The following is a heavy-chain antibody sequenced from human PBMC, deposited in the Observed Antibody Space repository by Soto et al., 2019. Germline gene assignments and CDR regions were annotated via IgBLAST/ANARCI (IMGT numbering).Heavy chain of an antibody. D-gene: IGHD3-22*01. CDR3: AHSKGEYYYDSSGYYFDY. Sequence: QITLKESGPTLVKPTQTLTLTCTFSGFSLSTSGVGVGWIRQPPGKALEWLALIYWDDDKRYSPSLKSRLTITKDXXKXQXXLTMTNMDPVDTATYYCAHSKGEYYYDSSGYYFDYWGQGTLVTVSS. CDR1: GFSLSTSGVG. CDR2: IYWDDDK. J-gene: IGHJ4*02. V-gene: IGHV2-5*02.